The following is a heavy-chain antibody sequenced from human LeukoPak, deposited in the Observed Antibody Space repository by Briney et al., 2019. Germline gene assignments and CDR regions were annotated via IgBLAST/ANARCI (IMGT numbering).Heavy chain of an antibody. Sequence: GGSLRLSCAASGFTFSSYSMTWVRQAPGKGLEWVSSISSSSSYIYYADSVKGRFTISRDNAKNSLYLQMNSLRAEDTAVYYCARDGWRYYGSGSYYGGSDYWGQGTLVTVSS. CDR2: ISSSSSYI. J-gene: IGHJ4*02. CDR3: ARDGWRYYGSGSYYGGSDY. CDR1: GFTFSSYS. V-gene: IGHV3-21*01. D-gene: IGHD3-10*01.